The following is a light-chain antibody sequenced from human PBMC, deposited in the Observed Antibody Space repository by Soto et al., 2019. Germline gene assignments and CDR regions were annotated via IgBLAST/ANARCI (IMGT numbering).Light chain of an antibody. Sequence: EIVLTQSPGTLSLSPGERATLSCRASQNVNSNFLAWYQQKPGQAPRLLISGASNRATGIPDRFSGSGSGTDFTLTISRLEPEDFAVYYCQHYGTSPRTFGQGTKVEIK. V-gene: IGKV3-20*01. J-gene: IGKJ1*01. CDR1: QNVNSNF. CDR3: QHYGTSPRT. CDR2: GAS.